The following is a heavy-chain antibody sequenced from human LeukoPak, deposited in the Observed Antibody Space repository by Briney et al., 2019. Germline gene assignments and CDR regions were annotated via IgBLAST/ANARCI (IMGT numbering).Heavy chain of an antibody. Sequence: GGSLRLSCAASEFTFSNFAMSWVRQAPGRGLEWVSTISGSGDNTYYADSVKGRFTISRDNSKNTLSLHMNTLRAEDTAVYYCAKDLLQTFFFDSSGYYSDAFGMWGQGTMVTVSP. V-gene: IGHV3-23*01. CDR1: EFTFSNFA. J-gene: IGHJ3*02. CDR3: AKDLLQTFFFDSSGYYSDAFGM. CDR2: ISGSGDNT. D-gene: IGHD3-22*01.